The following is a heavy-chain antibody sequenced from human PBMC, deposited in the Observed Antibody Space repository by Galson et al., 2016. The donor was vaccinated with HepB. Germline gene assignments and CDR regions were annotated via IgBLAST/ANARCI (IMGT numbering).Heavy chain of an antibody. CDR2: IYSSGTP. J-gene: IGHJ6*02. V-gene: IGHV4-59*08. D-gene: IGHD2-2*03. CDR1: GGSISSHY. CDR3: ARGGLLDPGSPGDYGMDV. Sequence: SETLSLTCTVSGGSISSHYWSWMRQPPGKGLEWIAYIYSSGTPNYNPSLKSRVTISLHTSKNQSSLRLTSVTAADTAVYYCARGGLLDPGSPGDYGMDVWGQGTTVTVSS.